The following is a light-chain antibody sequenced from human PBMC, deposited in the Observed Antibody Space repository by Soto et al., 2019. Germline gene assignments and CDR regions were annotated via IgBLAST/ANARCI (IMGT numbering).Light chain of an antibody. CDR2: GAS. Sequence: EIVMTQSPATLSVYPGERATLSCRASQSVSSNLAWYQQKPGQAPRLLIYGASTRATGIPARFSGSGSGTEFTLTISSLQSEDFVVYYCQQYNNWPQTFGQGTKVEIK. CDR1: QSVSSN. CDR3: QQYNNWPQT. V-gene: IGKV3-15*01. J-gene: IGKJ1*01.